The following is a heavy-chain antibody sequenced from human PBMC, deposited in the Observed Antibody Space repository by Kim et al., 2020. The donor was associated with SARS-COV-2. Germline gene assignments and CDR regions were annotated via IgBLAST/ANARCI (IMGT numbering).Heavy chain of an antibody. CDR2: IYYSGST. CDR1: GGSISSYY. V-gene: IGHV4-59*01. CDR3: ARGVIAAAGDFDY. J-gene: IGHJ4*02. Sequence: SETLSLTCTVSGGSISSYYWSWIRQPPRKGMEWIGYIYYSGSTNYNPSLKSRVTISVDTSKNQFSLKLSSVTAADTAVFDCARGVIAAAGDFDYWGQGTLVTVSS. D-gene: IGHD6-13*01.